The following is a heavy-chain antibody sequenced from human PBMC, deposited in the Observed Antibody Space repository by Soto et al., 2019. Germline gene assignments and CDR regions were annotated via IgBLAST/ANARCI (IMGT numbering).Heavy chain of an antibody. J-gene: IGHJ6*02. CDR3: AKDSTVTTSLYSYYYGLDV. CDR1: GFTFSNYA. V-gene: IGHV3-23*01. D-gene: IGHD4-17*01. CDR2: ISGRGGST. Sequence: EVQLLESGGGLVQPGGSLRLSCTASGFTFSNYAMSWVRQAPDKGLEWVSAISGRGGSTYYADPVKGRFTISRDNSKNMLFLQMNSLRAEDTALYYCAKDSTVTTSLYSYYYGLDVWGQGTTVTVSS.